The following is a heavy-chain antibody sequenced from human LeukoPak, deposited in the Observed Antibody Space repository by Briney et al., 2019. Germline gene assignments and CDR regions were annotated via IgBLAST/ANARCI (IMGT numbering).Heavy chain of an antibody. CDR1: GFTFSDYY. D-gene: IGHD1-26*01. V-gene: IGHV3-11*01. Sequence: PGGSLRLSCAASGFTFSDYYMSWIRQAPGKGLKWVSYISSSGTTIYYADSVKGRFTISRDNAKNSLYLQMNSLRAEDTAVYYCARRRDSGSLQHFDYWGQGTLVTVSS. CDR3: ARRRDSGSLQHFDY. J-gene: IGHJ4*02. CDR2: ISSSGTTI.